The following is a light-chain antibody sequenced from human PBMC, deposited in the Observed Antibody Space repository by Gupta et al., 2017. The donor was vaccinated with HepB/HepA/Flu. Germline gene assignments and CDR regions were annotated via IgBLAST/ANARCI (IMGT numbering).Light chain of an antibody. CDR1: SSNIGSNY. Sequence: QSVLTQPPSASGTPGQRVTISCSGSSSNIGSNYVYWYQHLPGTDPKLLIYRKNHRPSGVTDRGSCSKAGNYASREIMGLRSEEEADDYWEAWEASMSGLVVGGGTKMTVL. J-gene: IGLJ2*01. CDR3: EAWEASMSGLV. CDR2: RKN. V-gene: IGLV1-47*01.